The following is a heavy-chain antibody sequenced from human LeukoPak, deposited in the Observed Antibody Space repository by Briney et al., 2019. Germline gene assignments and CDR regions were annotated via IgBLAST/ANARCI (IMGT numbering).Heavy chain of an antibody. Sequence: SETLSLTCTVSGYSISSGYYWGWIRQPPGKGLEWIGSIYHSGSTYYNPSLKSRVTISVDTSKNQFSLKLSSVTAADTAVYYCARTGGDSSGKPLDYWGQGTLVTVSS. D-gene: IGHD3-22*01. CDR1: GYSISSGYY. J-gene: IGHJ4*02. CDR3: ARTGGDSSGKPLDY. V-gene: IGHV4-38-2*02. CDR2: IYHSGST.